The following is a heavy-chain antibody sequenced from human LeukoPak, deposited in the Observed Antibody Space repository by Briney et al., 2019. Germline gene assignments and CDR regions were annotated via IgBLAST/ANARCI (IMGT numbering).Heavy chain of an antibody. CDR2: INPSGGST. D-gene: IGHD2-15*01. V-gene: IGHV1-46*01. Sequence: ASVKVSCKASGYTFTSYYMHWVRQAPGQGLEWMGTINPSGGSTSYAQKFQGRVTMTRDTSTSTVYMELSSLRSEDTAVYYCARGTCSGGSCYFPPYWGQGTLVTVSS. CDR1: GYTFTSYY. J-gene: IGHJ4*02. CDR3: ARGTCSGGSCYFPPY.